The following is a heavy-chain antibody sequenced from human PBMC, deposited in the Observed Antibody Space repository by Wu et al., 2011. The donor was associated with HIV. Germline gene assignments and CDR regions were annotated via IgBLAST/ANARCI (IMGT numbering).Heavy chain of an antibody. J-gene: IGHJ3*02. CDR2: INHSGST. CDR1: VGRSVVTT. Sequence: TLSLTCAVYVGRSVVTTGAGSASPTEGAWSGIGEINHSGSTNYNPSLKSRVTISVDTSKNQFSLKLSSVTAADTAVYYCARLARVPNLPAAPRGAFDIWGQGTMVTVSS. V-gene: IGHV4-34*01. CDR3: ARLARVPNLPAAPRGAFDI. D-gene: IGHD2-2*01.